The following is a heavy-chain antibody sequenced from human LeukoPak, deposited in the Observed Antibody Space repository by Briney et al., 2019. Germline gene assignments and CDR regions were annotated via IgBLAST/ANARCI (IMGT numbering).Heavy chain of an antibody. V-gene: IGHV3-53*01. CDR2: LYRDGST. D-gene: IGHD4-17*01. CDR1: GFTVSSSY. CDR3: ARDSGDGDYEPLDY. J-gene: IGHJ4*02. Sequence: GGSLRLSCAASGFTVSSSYMTWARQAPGKGLEWVSILYRDGSTYYADSVKGRFTISRDSSKNMLYLQMNSLRVEDTAVYYRARDSGDGDYEPLDYWGQGTQVTVSS.